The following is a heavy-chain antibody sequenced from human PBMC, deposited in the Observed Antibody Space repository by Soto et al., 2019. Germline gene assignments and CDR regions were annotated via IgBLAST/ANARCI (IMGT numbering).Heavy chain of an antibody. Sequence: PGQSLRNSGQGSGYIFTNYRIGWVRQMPGKGLEWMGIIYPGDSDTRYSPSFQGQVSISADKSISTAYLQWSSLKASDTAMYYCARIAILFDFDNRGHGTLGTVYS. J-gene: IGHJ4*01. CDR1: GYIFTNYR. CDR2: IYPGDSDT. D-gene: IGHD3-10*01. V-gene: IGHV5-51*01. CDR3: ARIAILFDFDN.